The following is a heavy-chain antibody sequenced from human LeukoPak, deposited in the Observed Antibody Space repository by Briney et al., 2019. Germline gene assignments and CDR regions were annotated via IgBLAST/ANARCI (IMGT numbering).Heavy chain of an antibody. CDR3: ARNRYGDYTPDY. Sequence: ASVKVSCKASGYTFTGYYMHWVRQAPGQGLEWMGWINPKTGGTNYVQKFRGRVTMTRDTSISTAYVELSRVRSDDTAVYYCARNRYGDYTPDYWGQGTLVTVSS. CDR1: GYTFTGYY. J-gene: IGHJ4*02. V-gene: IGHV1-2*02. D-gene: IGHD4-17*01. CDR2: INPKTGGT.